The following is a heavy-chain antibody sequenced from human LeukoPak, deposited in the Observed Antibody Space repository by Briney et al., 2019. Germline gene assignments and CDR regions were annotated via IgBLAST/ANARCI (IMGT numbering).Heavy chain of an antibody. V-gene: IGHV5-51*01. CDR2: IFPGDSDT. CDR3: ARQGADYGDYSDY. J-gene: IGHJ4*02. CDR1: GYSFTSYW. Sequence: GESLKISCKGSGYSFTSYWIGWVRQMPGKGLEWMGIIFPGDSDTRYSPTFQGQVTISGDKSIRTAYLQWSSLKASDTAMYYCARQGADYGDYSDYWGQGTLVTVSS. D-gene: IGHD4-17*01.